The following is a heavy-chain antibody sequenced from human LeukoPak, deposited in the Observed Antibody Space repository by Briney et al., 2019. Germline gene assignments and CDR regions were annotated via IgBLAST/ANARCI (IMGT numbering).Heavy chain of an antibody. D-gene: IGHD5-12*01. CDR2: IFDSGTTNYNPST. J-gene: IGHJ4*02. CDR3: ARGGVTTIAQYDD. Sequence: SETLSLTCTVSGGSIISYFWSWIRQPPGKGPEWMGYIFDSGTTNYNPSTNYNPSLKSRVTVSLDTSKNHFSLKLSSVTAADTAVYFCARGGVTTIAQYDDWGQGILVTVSS. CDR1: GGSIISYF. V-gene: IGHV4-59*01.